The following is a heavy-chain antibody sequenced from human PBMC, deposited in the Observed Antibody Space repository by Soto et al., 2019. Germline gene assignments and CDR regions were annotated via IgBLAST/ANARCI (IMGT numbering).Heavy chain of an antibody. CDR1: GYTFSAYY. CDR2: INPSSGAT. J-gene: IGHJ4*03. V-gene: IGHV1-2*02. D-gene: IGHD1-26*01. Sequence: ASVKVSCKTSGYTFSAYYIHWGRQAPGQGLEWLGWINPSSGATKYSHKLRGRITMTRDMSISSIYLQLSGLRSDDTALYSCARGLYSGSPSSAFAHWDMGTL. CDR3: ARGLYSGSPSSAFAH.